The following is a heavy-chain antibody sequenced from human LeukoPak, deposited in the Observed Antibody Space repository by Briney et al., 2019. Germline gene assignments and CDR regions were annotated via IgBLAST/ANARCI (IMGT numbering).Heavy chain of an antibody. J-gene: IGHJ3*02. CDR2: ISGSGGST. Sequence: GGSLRLSCAASGFTFSSYAMSWVRQAPGKGLEWASAISGSGGSTYYADSVKGRFTISRDNSKNTLYLQMNSLRAEDTAVYYCATTMIVVVTKGGPFDIWGQGTMVTVSS. V-gene: IGHV3-23*01. CDR1: GFTFSSYA. D-gene: IGHD3-22*01. CDR3: ATTMIVVVTKGGPFDI.